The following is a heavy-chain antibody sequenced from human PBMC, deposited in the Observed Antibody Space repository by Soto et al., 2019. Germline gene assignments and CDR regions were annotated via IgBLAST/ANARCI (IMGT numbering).Heavy chain of an antibody. CDR2: ITGSGYNT. CDR3: AKPITFAGGKCFDC. J-gene: IGHJ4*02. V-gene: IGHV3-23*01. CDR1: GFTFSSYA. Sequence: EVQLLESGGGLVQTGGSLRLSCAASGFTFSSYAMSWVRQAPGKGLEWVSGITGSGYNTYYADSVKGRFTISRDNSKNTLYLQMNSPRAEDTAIFSCAKPITFAGGKCFDCWGQGTLVTVSS. D-gene: IGHD3-16*01.